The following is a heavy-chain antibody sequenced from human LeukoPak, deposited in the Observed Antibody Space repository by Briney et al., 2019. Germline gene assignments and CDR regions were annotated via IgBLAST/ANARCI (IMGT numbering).Heavy chain of an antibody. CDR2: IYTSGST. D-gene: IGHD6-19*01. J-gene: IGHJ4*02. CDR3: ARISSGRDY. V-gene: IGHV4-61*02. Sequence: SQTLSLTCTVSGCSISSGSYYWSWIRQPAGKGLEWIGRIYTSGSTNYNPSLKSRVTISVDTSKNQFSLKLSSVTAADTAVYYCARISSGRDYWGQGTLVTVSS. CDR1: GCSISSGSYY.